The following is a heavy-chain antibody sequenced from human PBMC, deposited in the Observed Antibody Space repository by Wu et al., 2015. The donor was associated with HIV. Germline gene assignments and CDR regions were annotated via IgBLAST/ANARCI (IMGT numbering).Heavy chain of an antibody. CDR3: ARDRSDERLFGSEGEESFYFYFMDV. CDR1: GYTFTNFG. Sequence: QVQLVQSGPEVKKPGASVKVSCKASGYTFTNFGISWVRQAPGQGLEWMGWINVYNGNIDSTQNFQGRVTMTTDTSTNTAYMELRGLRPEDTAVYYCARDRSDERLFGSEGEESFYFYFMDVWGKGTTVTVSS. J-gene: IGHJ6*03. D-gene: IGHD3-3*01. V-gene: IGHV1-18*01. CDR2: INVYNGNI.